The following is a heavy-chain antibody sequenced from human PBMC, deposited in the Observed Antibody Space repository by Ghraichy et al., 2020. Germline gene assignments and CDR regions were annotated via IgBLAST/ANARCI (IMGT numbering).Heavy chain of an antibody. CDR3: AGHGGLGY. J-gene: IGHJ4*02. V-gene: IGHV3-74*01. Sequence: GGSLRLSCAASGFTFTNYLLHWVRQAPGKGLVWVSRINADGTITNYADSVKGRFTISRDNAKNTVYLQMNALRVEDTAVYYCAGHGGLGYWGRGTLVTVSS. CDR1: GFTFTNYL. D-gene: IGHD3-16*01. CDR2: INADGTIT.